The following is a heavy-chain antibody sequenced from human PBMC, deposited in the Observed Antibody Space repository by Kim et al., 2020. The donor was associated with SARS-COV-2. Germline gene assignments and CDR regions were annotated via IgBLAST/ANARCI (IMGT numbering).Heavy chain of an antibody. D-gene: IGHD3-3*01. Sequence: GRFTISRDNAKNSLYLQMNSLTAEDTAVYYCAREPNTIFGVDKYYYGMDVWGQGTTVTVSS. V-gene: IGHV3-48*03. CDR3: AREPNTIFGVDKYYYGMDV. J-gene: IGHJ6*02.